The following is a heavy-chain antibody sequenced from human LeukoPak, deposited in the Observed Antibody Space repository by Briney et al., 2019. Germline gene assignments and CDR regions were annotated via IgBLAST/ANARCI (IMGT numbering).Heavy chain of an antibody. J-gene: IGHJ5*01. D-gene: IGHD6-19*01. CDR1: GFTFSSYS. CDR3: AKPISGGLAVTADWFHP. CDR2: INANSGST. Sequence: PGGSLRLSCAASGFTFSSYSMNWVRQPPGKGLEWVSTINANSGSTSYAASVRGRFTISRDNSKNTLYLQVNTLRADDTATYYCAKPISGGLAVTADWFHPWGPGTLVVVSS. V-gene: IGHV3-23*01.